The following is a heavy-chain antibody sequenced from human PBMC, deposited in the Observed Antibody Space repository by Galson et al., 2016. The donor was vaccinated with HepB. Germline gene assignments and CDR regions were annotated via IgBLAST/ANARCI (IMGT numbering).Heavy chain of an antibody. V-gene: IGHV4-39*01. Sequence: SETLSLTCTVSGGSISIYDRYWTWIRQPPGAGLEWIGSIHYDGATYYKPSLKSRITITVDTSKNQFSLRLSSVTAADPAVYYCARRGPGYIYDSWGQGSLVTVSS. D-gene: IGHD5/OR15-5a*01. CDR3: ARRGPGYIYDS. CDR1: GGSISIYDRY. J-gene: IGHJ5*02. CDR2: IHYDGAT.